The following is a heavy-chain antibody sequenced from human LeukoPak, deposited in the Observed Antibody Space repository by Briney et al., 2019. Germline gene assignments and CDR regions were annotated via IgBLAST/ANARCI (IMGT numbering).Heavy chain of an antibody. CDR1: GFTFSSYA. V-gene: IGHV3-30-3*01. CDR2: ISYDGSNK. D-gene: IGHD6-19*01. CDR3: ARDRMDSSGWFDY. J-gene: IGHJ5*01. Sequence: GGSLRLSCAASGFTFSSYAMHWVRQAPGKGLEWVAVISYDGSNKYYADSVKGRFTISRDNSKNTLYLQMNSLRAEDTAVYYCARDRMDSSGWFDYWGQGTLVTVSS.